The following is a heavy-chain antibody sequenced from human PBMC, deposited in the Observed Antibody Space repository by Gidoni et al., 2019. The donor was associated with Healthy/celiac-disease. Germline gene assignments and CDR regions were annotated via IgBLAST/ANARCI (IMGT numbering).Heavy chain of an antibody. CDR1: GGSISSGSYY. CDR3: ARGFVVGQLEDAFDI. V-gene: IGHV4-61*02. J-gene: IGHJ3*02. Sequence: QVQLQESGPGLVKPSQTLSLTCTVSGGSISSGSYYWSWIRQPAGKGLEWIGRIYTSGSTNYNPSLKSRVTISVDTSKNQFSLKLSSVTAADTAVYYCARGFVVGQLEDAFDIWGQGTMVTVSS. CDR2: IYTSGST. D-gene: IGHD6-13*01.